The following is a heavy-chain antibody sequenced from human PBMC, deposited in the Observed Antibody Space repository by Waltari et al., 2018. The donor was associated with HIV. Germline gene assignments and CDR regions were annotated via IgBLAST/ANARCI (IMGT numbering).Heavy chain of an antibody. CDR1: GFTFSSYG. D-gene: IGHD4-17*01. CDR3: AKDRYGDYVSDMDY. V-gene: IGHV3-30*02. J-gene: IGHJ4*02. CDR2: IRYDGSNK. Sequence: QVQLVESGGGVVQPGGSLRLSCAASGFTFSSYGMHWVRQAPGKGLEWVAFIRYDGSNKYYADSVKCRFTISRDNSKNTLYLQMNSLRAEDTAVYYCAKDRYGDYVSDMDYWGQGTLVTVSS.